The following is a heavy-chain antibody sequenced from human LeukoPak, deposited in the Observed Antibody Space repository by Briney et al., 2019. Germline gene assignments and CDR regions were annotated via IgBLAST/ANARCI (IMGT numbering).Heavy chain of an antibody. CDR2: ISGSGVTT. Sequence: GGSLSFSCAASGLTFSNYAMSWVRQAPGRGLEWVSAISGSGVTTYYADSVKGRFTISRDNPKNTLYLQMNSLRAEDTAVYYCAKDQLTTVTTSFDYWGQGTLVTVSS. V-gene: IGHV3-23*01. CDR3: AKDQLTTVTTSFDY. D-gene: IGHD4-11*01. J-gene: IGHJ4*02. CDR1: GLTFSNYA.